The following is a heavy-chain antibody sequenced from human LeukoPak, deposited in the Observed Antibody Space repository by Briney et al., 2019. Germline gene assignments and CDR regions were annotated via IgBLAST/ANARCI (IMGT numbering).Heavy chain of an antibody. CDR2: ISADGGST. Sequence: PGGSLRLSCVASGLTFHDYAMQWVRQAPGKGLEWVSLISADGGSTFYADSVRGRFSISRDNSKNSLYLQMNSLRTEDTAMYYCAKESGKFDYWGQGTLVAVSS. CDR3: AKESGKFDY. CDR1: GLTFHDYA. J-gene: IGHJ4*02. V-gene: IGHV3-43*02.